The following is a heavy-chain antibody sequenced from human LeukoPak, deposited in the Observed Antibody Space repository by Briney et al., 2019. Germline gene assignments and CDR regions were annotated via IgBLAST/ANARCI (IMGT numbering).Heavy chain of an antibody. V-gene: IGHV4-39*07. J-gene: IGHJ3*02. CDR3: AKSGPAAGRPDAFDI. D-gene: IGHD2-2*01. CDR2: INYSGIT. Sequence: SETLSLTCTLSGGSVTTSSFYWAWIRQPPGKGLECIGTINYSGITYYHSSLKSRVTISVDTSKNQFSLKLNSVTAADTAVYFCAKSGPAAGRPDAFDIWGQGTMVTVSS. CDR1: GGSVTTSSFY.